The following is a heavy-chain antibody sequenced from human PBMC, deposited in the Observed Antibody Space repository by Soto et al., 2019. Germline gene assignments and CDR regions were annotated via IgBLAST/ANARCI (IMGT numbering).Heavy chain of an antibody. CDR3: AAEIYSGGKCCHFDY. CDR2: MYPNNGQT. D-gene: IGHD2-21*01. V-gene: IGHV1-8*03. Sequence: ASVKVSCKASGYTFTDYYMHWVRQATGQGPEWMGWMYPNNGQTAYARTFQGRITITRDTSTSTAYMELSSLTSEDTAVYYCAAEIYSGGKCCHFDYWGQGTPVTVSS. J-gene: IGHJ4*02. CDR1: GYTFTDYY.